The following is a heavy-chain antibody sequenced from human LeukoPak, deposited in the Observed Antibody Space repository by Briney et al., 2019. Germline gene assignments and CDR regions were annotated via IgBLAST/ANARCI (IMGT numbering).Heavy chain of an antibody. J-gene: IGHJ4*02. CDR3: ARTVYYQDGSGYQREPFDY. CDR2: ITYSGSS. CDR1: GGFISNSLYY. D-gene: IGHD3-22*01. V-gene: IGHV4-39*01. Sequence: SETLSLTCTVSGGFISNSLYYWDWIRQPPGKGLEWIGSITYSGSSYYNPSLKSRVTISVDTSKNQFSLKLSSVTAADTAVYYCARTVYYQDGSGYQREPFDYWGQGTLVTVSS.